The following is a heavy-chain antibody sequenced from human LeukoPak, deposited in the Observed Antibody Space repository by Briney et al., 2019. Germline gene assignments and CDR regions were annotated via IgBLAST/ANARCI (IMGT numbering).Heavy chain of an antibody. D-gene: IGHD5-12*01. J-gene: IGHJ4*02. CDR1: GFIVNTKY. CDR2: IENDGTT. Sequence: PGGSLRLSCAVSGFIVNTKYMSWFRQAPGRGLEWVSVIENDGTTYYTDSVKGRFAIFRDNSKNTLYLQMNSLRVEDTAVYFCARESGYAVGDYWGQGTLVTVSS. CDR3: ARESGYAVGDY. V-gene: IGHV3-53*01.